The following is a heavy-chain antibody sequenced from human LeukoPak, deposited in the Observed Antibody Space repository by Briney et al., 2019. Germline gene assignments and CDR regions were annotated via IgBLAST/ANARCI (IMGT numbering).Heavy chain of an antibody. CDR3: ARGNIVVVGGSSIDY. V-gene: IGHV3-48*01. J-gene: IGHJ4*02. D-gene: IGHD2-2*01. CDR2: ISSSSSTI. CDR1: GFTFSSYS. Sequence: GGSLRLSCAASGFTFSSYSMNWVRQAPGKGLEWVSYISSSSSTIYYADSVKGRFTISRDNAKNSLYLQMNSLRAEDTAVYYCARGNIVVVGGSSIDYRGQGTLVTVSS.